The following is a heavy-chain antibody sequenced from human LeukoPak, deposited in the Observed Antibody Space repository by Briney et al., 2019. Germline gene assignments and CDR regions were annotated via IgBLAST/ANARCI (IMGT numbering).Heavy chain of an antibody. Sequence: GGSLRLSCEASGFTFSAYAMTCLRPAREKGVEELSSIGSDNKHYYSESEKGRFAISRDNTKSMLFLQLNSLRAEDTALYYCARDLHDYVAMDVWGQGTTVTVSS. V-gene: IGHV3-23*01. CDR3: ARDLHDYVAMDV. J-gene: IGHJ6*02. CDR1: GFTFSAYA. CDR2: IGSDNKH. D-gene: IGHD3-10*02.